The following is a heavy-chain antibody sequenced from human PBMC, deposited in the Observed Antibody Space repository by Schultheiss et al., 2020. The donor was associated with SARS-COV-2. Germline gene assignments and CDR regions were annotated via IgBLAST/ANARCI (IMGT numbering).Heavy chain of an antibody. CDR1: GFTFSDHY. V-gene: IGHV3-72*01. J-gene: IGHJ6*03. CDR3: TTGPYYMDV. Sequence: GGSLRLSCAASGFTFSDHYMDWVRQAPGKGLEWVGRTRNKANSYTTEYAASVKGRFTISRDDSKNTLYLQMNSLKTEDTAVYYCTTGPYYMDVWGKGTTVTVSS. CDR2: TRNKANSYTT.